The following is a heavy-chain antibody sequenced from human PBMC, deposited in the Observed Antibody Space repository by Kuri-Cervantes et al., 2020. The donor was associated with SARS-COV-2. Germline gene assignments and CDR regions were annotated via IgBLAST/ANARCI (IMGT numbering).Heavy chain of an antibody. V-gene: IGHV3-21*01. Sequence: GESLKISCATSGFTFSDHYMDWVRQAPGKGLEWVSSISSSSSYIYYADSVKGRFTISRDNAKNSLYLQMNSLRAEDTAVYYCATVSDYYDSSGYFLDFDYWGQGTLVTVSS. CDR2: ISSSSSYI. CDR3: ATVSDYYDSSGYFLDFDY. D-gene: IGHD3-22*01. J-gene: IGHJ4*02. CDR1: GFTFSDHY.